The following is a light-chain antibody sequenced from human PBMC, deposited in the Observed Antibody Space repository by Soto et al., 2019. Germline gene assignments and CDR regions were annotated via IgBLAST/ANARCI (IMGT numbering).Light chain of an antibody. CDR2: GAS. CDR1: QSVSSSS. CDR3: QHYGASAKYT. J-gene: IGKJ2*01. Sequence: EIVLTQSPGTLSLSPGHRATLSCRASQSVSSSSLAWYQQRPGQAPRLLIYGASRRATGIPDRFSGSGSGSDLTLTISRLEPEDFAVYYCQHYGASAKYTGGQGIKLEIK. V-gene: IGKV3-20*01.